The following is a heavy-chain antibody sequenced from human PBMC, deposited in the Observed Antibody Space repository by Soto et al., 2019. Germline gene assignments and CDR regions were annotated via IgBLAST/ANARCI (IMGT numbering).Heavy chain of an antibody. J-gene: IGHJ5*02. D-gene: IGHD3-22*01. Sequence: SETLSLTCTVSGGSISSYYWSWIRQPPGKGLEWIGYIYYSGSTNYNPSLKSRVTISVDTSKNQFSLKLSSVTAADTAVYYCARHYDSSGYYYGWFDPWGQGTLVT. CDR1: GGSISSYY. CDR3: ARHYDSSGYYYGWFDP. V-gene: IGHV4-59*01. CDR2: IYYSGST.